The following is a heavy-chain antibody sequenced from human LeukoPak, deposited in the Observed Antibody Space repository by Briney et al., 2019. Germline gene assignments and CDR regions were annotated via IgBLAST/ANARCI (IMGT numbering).Heavy chain of an antibody. CDR2: ISGFNGNT. Sequence: EASVKVSCKASGYTFTSYGISWVRQAPGQGLEWMGWISGFNGNTEYEQKLQGRVTMTTDTSTSTAYMELRSLRSDDTAVYYCARDHVTTVTRGDYWGQGTLVTVSS. CDR1: GYTFTSYG. D-gene: IGHD4-4*01. J-gene: IGHJ4*02. CDR3: ARDHVTTVTRGDY. V-gene: IGHV1-18*01.